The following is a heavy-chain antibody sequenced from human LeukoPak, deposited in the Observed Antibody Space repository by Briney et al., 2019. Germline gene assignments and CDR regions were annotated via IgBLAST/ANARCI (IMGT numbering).Heavy chain of an antibody. V-gene: IGHV3-7*01. CDR2: IKQDGREK. J-gene: IGHJ6*03. D-gene: IGHD6-19*01. Sequence: GGSLRLSCAASGFTFSSYWMSGVRPAPGKGLEWVANIKQDGREKYYVDSVKGRFTISRDTAKNSLYLQMNSLRAKDTAVYYCASCPPPGSGGYPRYYYYYMDVWGKGTTVTVSS. CDR3: ASCPPPGSGGYPRYYYYYMDV. CDR1: GFTFSSYW.